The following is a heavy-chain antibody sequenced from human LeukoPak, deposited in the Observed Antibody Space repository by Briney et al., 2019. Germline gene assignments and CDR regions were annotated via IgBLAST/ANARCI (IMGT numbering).Heavy chain of an antibody. CDR2: INPDGSTT. J-gene: IGHJ4*02. Sequence: GGSLRLSCAASGFTFSSYWMHWVRQAPGKGLVWVSRINPDGSTTSYADSVKGRFTISRDNAKNSLYLQMNSLRAEDTAVYYCAVTSGYSSGWEDYWGQGTLVTVSS. D-gene: IGHD6-19*01. CDR3: AVTSGYSSGWEDY. CDR1: GFTFSSYW. V-gene: IGHV3-74*01.